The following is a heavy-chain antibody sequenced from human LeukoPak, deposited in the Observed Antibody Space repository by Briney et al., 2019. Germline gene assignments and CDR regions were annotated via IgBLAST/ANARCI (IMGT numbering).Heavy chain of an antibody. V-gene: IGHV3-7*01. J-gene: IGHJ6*03. CDR3: ARDQRSSSWPSPYYYYYMDV. D-gene: IGHD6-13*01. CDR1: GFTFSSYW. CDR2: IKQDGSEK. Sequence: AGGSLRLSCAASGFTFSSYWMSWVRQAPGKGLEWVANIKQDGSEKYYVDSVKGRFTISRDNAKNSLYLQMNSLRAEDTAVYYCARDQRSSSWPSPYYYYYMDVWGKGTTATVSS.